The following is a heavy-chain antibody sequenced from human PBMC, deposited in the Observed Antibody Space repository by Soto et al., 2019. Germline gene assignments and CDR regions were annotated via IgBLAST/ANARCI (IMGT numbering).Heavy chain of an antibody. D-gene: IGHD6-13*01. CDR1: GYTFTGYY. CDR3: ARVESGWVAAASRGDY. J-gene: IGHJ4*02. CDR2: INPNSGGT. V-gene: IGHV1-2*02. Sequence: QVQLVQSGAEVKKPGASVKVSCKASGYTFTGYYMHWVRQAPGQGLEWMGWINPNSGGTNYAQKFQGRVTMTRDTSISTAYMELSRLRSDDTAVYYCARVESGWVAAASRGDYWGQGTLVTVSS.